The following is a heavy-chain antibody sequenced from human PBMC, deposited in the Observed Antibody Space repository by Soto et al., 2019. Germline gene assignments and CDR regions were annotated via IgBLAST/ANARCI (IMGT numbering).Heavy chain of an antibody. CDR2: ISYDGSNK. CDR1: GFTFSSYG. V-gene: IGHV3-30*18. CDR3: AKVADTAMVSYYYYYGMDV. Sequence: PGGSLRLSCAASGFTFSSYGMHWVRQAPGKGLEWVAVISYDGSNKYYADSVKGRFTISRDNSKNTLYLQMNSLRAEDTAVYYCAKVADTAMVSYYYYYGMDVWGQGTTVTVSS. J-gene: IGHJ6*02. D-gene: IGHD5-18*01.